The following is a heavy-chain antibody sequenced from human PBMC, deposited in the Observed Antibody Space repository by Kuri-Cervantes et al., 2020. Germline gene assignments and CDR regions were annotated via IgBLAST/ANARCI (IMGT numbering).Heavy chain of an antibody. J-gene: IGHJ3*02. Sequence: WIRQPPGKGLEWIGSIYYSGSTYYNPSLKSRVTISVDTSKNQFSLKLSSVTAADTAVYYCARVPRYYDSSDQNAFDIWGQGTMVTVSS. V-gene: IGHV4-39*01. CDR2: IYYSGST. D-gene: IGHD3-22*01. CDR3: ARVPRYYDSSDQNAFDI.